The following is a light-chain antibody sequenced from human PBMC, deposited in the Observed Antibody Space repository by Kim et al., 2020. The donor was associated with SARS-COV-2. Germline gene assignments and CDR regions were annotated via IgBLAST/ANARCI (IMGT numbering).Light chain of an antibody. CDR1: QSVSSTT. CDR2: GAS. J-gene: IGKJ1*01. Sequence: GEGATLSRRASQSVSSTTAPWYQKKPGQAPRLLIYGASSRATGIPDRFSGSGSGTEFTLTISKLEPEDFVVYYCQHYASSPRTFGQGTKMDIK. CDR3: QHYASSPRT. V-gene: IGKV3-20*01.